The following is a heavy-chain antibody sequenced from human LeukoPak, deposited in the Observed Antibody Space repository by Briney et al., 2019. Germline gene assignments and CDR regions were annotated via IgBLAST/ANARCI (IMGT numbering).Heavy chain of an antibody. CDR3: PRARVVGTTYYYYYGMDV. CDR2: IYSGGST. D-gene: IGHD1-14*01. Sequence: GGSLRLSCAASGFTVSSNYMNWVRQAPGKGLEWVSVIYSGGSTYYTDSVKGRFTISRDNSKNTLYLQMNSLRAGATAVYYCPRARVVGTTYYYYYGMDVGGQGTTATVSS. J-gene: IGHJ6*02. CDR1: GFTVSSNY. V-gene: IGHV3-66*01.